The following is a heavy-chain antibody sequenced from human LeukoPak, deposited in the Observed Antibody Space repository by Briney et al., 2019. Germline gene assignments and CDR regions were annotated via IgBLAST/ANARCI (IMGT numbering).Heavy chain of an antibody. D-gene: IGHD3-10*01. V-gene: IGHV3-30*02. CDR3: ARVGRSITMVRGVIILPTSGDY. CDR2: IRYDGSNR. CDR1: GFIFSTYD. Sequence: GGSLRLSCAASGFIFSTYDMHWVRQAPGKGLEWMAFIRYDGSNRYYADSVKGRFTISRDNAKNSLYLQMNSLRAEDTAVYYCARVGRSITMVRGVIILPTSGDYWGQGTLVTVSS. J-gene: IGHJ4*02.